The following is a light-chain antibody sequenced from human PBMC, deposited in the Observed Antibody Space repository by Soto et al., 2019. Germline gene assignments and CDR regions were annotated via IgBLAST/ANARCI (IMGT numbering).Light chain of an antibody. J-gene: IGKJ1*01. V-gene: IGKV3-15*01. CDR3: QQDYNWPRT. Sequence: MVSTQFPGILPPHKGDTATLSCRASQSLGSDLAWYQQKPGQAPRLLIFGASARPTGIPARISGSGSGTEFTLTISSLRSEDFAVYFCQQDYNWPRTFAQGTKV. CDR1: QSLGSD. CDR2: GAS.